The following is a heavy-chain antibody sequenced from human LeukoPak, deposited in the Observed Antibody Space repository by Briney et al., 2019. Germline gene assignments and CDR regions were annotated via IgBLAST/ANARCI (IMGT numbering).Heavy chain of an antibody. CDR2: ISYSGST. CDR1: GGSISSSSYY. CDR3: ASYSSSLYRFDY. J-gene: IGHJ4*02. V-gene: IGHV4-39*01. Sequence: PSETLSLTCTVSGGSISSSSYYWGWIRQPPGKGLEWIGIISYSGSTYYSPSLKSRITISVDTSKNQFSLKVTSVTAADAAVYYCASYSSSLYRFDYWGQGTLVTVSS. D-gene: IGHD6-13*01.